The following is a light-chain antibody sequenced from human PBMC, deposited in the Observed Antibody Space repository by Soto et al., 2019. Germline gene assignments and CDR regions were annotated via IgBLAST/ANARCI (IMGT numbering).Light chain of an antibody. V-gene: IGKV3-20*01. J-gene: IGKJ2*01. CDR2: GTG. Sequence: EIVLTQSPGTLSLSPGQRATLSCRASQSVSSSYLAWYQHKRGQAPRLLMFGTGSRATGIPDRFSGTGSGTDFTLITNRLEPEDFAVYYCQQYSSTPHTFGQGTKVDTK. CDR3: QQYSSTPHT. CDR1: QSVSSSY.